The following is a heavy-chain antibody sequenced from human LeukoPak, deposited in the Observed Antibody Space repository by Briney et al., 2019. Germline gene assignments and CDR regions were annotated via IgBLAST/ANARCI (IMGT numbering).Heavy chain of an antibody. D-gene: IGHD5-24*01. V-gene: IGHV1-18*01. CDR1: GYTFTSFG. Sequence: ASVKVSCKASGYTFTSFGISWVRQAPGQGLEWMGWISVYNGVTHYAQTVQGRVTMTTDTSTSTAYLEVRSLRSDDTALYFCARAARDDSLDYWGQGTLVTVSS. J-gene: IGHJ4*02. CDR2: ISVYNGVT. CDR3: ARAARDDSLDY.